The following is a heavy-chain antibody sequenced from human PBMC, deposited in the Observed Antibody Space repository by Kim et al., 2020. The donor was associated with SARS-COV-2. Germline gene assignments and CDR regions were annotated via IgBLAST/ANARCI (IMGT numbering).Heavy chain of an antibody. CDR2: IRKKSHSYTT. D-gene: IGHD3-22*01. J-gene: IGHJ3*02. V-gene: IGHV3-72*01. CDR1: GFIFSDHH. CDR3: SRVGYYDSSDYSTDALDI. Sequence: GGFLRLSCAASGFIFSDHHMDWVRQAPGKGLEWVGRIRKKSHSYTTAYAASVKGRFIISRDASNNSVYLQMNSLKTEDTAVYYCSRVGYYDSSDYSTDALDIWGQGTMVTVSS.